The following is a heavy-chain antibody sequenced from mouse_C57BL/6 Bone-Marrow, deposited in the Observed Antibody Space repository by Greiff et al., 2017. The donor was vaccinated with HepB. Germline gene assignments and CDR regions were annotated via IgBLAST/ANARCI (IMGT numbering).Heavy chain of an antibody. D-gene: IGHD2-4*01. Sequence: QVQLQQPGAELVKPGASVKMSCKASGYTFTSYWITWVKQRPGQGLEWIGDICPGSGSTNYNEKFKSKATLTVDTSSSTAYMQLSSLTSEDSAVYYCAREDYDGDYYAMDYWGQGTSVTVSS. V-gene: IGHV1-55*01. J-gene: IGHJ4*01. CDR3: AREDYDGDYYAMDY. CDR2: ICPGSGST. CDR1: GYTFTSYW.